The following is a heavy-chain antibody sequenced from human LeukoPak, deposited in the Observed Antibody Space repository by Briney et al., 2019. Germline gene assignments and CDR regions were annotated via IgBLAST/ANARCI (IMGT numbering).Heavy chain of an antibody. CDR3: AKLGLAAAGPTDY. CDR2: ISGSGGST. Sequence: GGSLRLSCAASGFTFSNYAMSWVRQAPGKGLEWVSGISGSGGSTYYADSVKGRFTISRDNSKNTLYLQMNSLRAEDTAVYYCAKLGLAAAGPTDYWGQGTLVTVSS. D-gene: IGHD6-13*01. CDR1: GFTFSNYA. V-gene: IGHV3-23*01. J-gene: IGHJ4*02.